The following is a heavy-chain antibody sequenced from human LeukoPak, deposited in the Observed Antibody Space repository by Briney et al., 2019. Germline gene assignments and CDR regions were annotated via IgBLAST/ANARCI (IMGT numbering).Heavy chain of an antibody. V-gene: IGHV4-30-2*01. J-gene: IGHJ6*04. CDR2: IYHSGST. CDR3: ATTGSGSFYYYYGMDV. CDR1: GGSISSGGYS. D-gene: IGHD3-10*01. Sequence: SETLSLTCAVSGGSISSGGYSWSWIRQPPGKGLEWIGYIYHSGSTYYNPSLKSRVTISVDRSKNQFSLKLSPVTAADTAVYYYATTGSGSFYYYYGMDVWGKGTTVTVSS.